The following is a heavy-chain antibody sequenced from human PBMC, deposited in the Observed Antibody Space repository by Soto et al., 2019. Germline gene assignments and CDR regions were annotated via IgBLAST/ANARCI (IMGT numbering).Heavy chain of an antibody. V-gene: IGHV4-39*01. CDR1: GGSISSYY. Sequence: QVQLQESGPGLVKPSETLSLTCTVSGGSISSYYWGWIRQPPGKGLEWIGSIYYSGSTYYNPSLKSRVTISVDTSKNQFSLKLSSVTAADTAVYYCARHVVGAVFFAYWGQGTLVTVSS. CDR3: ARHVVGAVFFAY. CDR2: IYYSGST. D-gene: IGHD1-26*01. J-gene: IGHJ4*02.